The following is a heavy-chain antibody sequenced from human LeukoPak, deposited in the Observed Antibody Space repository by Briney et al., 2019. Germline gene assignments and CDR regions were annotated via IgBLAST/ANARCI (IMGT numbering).Heavy chain of an antibody. Sequence: PSETPSLTCTVSGGSISSYYWSWIRQPAGKGLEWIGRIYTSGSTNYNPSLKSRVTMSIDTSKNQFSLKLSSVTAADTAVYYCAREGYSGDLPSGYYYYGMDVWGQGTTVTVSS. CDR2: IYTSGST. D-gene: IGHD5-12*01. V-gene: IGHV4-4*07. CDR3: AREGYSGDLPSGYYYYGMDV. J-gene: IGHJ6*02. CDR1: GGSISSYY.